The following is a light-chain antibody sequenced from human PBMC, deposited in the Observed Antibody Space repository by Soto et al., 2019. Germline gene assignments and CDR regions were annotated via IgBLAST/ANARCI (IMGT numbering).Light chain of an antibody. CDR3: QQYGSSPRT. Sequence: EVVLTQSPGTLSLSPGERATLSCRASQSLSSNSLAWYQQKPGQAPRLLIYGASSRATGIPDRFSGSGSGTGFTLTISRLEPEDFAVYYCQQYGSSPRTFGQGTKVEIK. CDR1: QSLSSNS. J-gene: IGKJ1*01. V-gene: IGKV3-20*01. CDR2: GAS.